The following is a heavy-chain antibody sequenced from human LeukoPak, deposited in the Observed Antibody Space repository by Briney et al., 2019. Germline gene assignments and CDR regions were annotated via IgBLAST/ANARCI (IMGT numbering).Heavy chain of an antibody. CDR1: GGTFSSYA. V-gene: IGHV1-69*05. D-gene: IGHD3-3*01. CDR2: IIPIFGTA. Sequence: ASVKVSCKASGGTFSSYAISWVRQAPGQGLEWMGRIIPIFGTANYAQKFQGRVTITTDESTSTAYMELSSLRSEDTAVYYCARGRDFSSNYYYYYMDVWGKGTTVTVSS. J-gene: IGHJ6*03. CDR3: ARGRDFSSNYYYYYMDV.